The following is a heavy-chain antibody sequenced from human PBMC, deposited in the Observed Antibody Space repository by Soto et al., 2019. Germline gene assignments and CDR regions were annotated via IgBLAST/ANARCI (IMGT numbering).Heavy chain of an antibody. CDR2: INHSGST. D-gene: IGHD2-2*01. J-gene: IGHJ5*02. V-gene: IGHV4-34*01. CDR3: ARGRRCSTSCYPWFDP. CDR1: GGSFSGYY. Sequence: QVQLQQWGAGLLKPSETLSLTCAVYGGSFSGYYWSWIRQPPGKGLEWIGEINHSGSTNYNPSLKSRVTISXXTXKXXFSLKLSSVTAADTAVYYCARGRRCSTSCYPWFDPWGQGTLVTVSS.